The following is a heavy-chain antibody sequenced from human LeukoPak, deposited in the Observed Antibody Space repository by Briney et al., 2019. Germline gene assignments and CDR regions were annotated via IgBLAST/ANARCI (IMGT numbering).Heavy chain of an antibody. CDR2: INPNSGGT. CDR1: GYTFTGYY. V-gene: IGHV1-2*02. Sequence: ASVKVSCKASGYTFTGYYMHGVRQAPGQGLEWMGWINPNSGGTNYAQKFQGRVTMTRDTSISTAYMELSRLRSDDTAVYYCARVLRFLEWLLIDHWGQGTLVTVSS. CDR3: ARVLRFLEWLLIDH. D-gene: IGHD3-3*01. J-gene: IGHJ4*02.